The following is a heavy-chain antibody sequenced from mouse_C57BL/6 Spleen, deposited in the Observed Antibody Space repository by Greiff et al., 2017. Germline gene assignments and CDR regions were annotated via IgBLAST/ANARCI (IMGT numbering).Heavy chain of an antibody. V-gene: IGHV1-82*01. J-gene: IGHJ1*03. CDR2: IYPGDGDT. Sequence: QVQLQQSGPELVKPGASVKISCKASGYAFSSSWMNWVKQRPGKGLEWIGRIYPGDGDTNYNGKFKGKATLTADKSSSTADMQLSSLTSEDSAVYFCARARDGYYWYFDVWGTVTTVTVSS. CDR3: ARARDGYYWYFDV. CDR1: GYAFSSSW. D-gene: IGHD2-3*01.